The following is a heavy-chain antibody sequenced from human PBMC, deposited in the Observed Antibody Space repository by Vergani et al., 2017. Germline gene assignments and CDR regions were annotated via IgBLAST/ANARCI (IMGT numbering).Heavy chain of an antibody. V-gene: IGHV5-51*01. CDR1: GYSFTNYW. D-gene: IGHD5-18*01. J-gene: IGHJ4*02. CDR3: ARLLGYSSFDF. Sequence: EVQMVQSGAEVKKPGESLKISCKGSGYSFTNYWIGWVRQMPGKGLELMGVIFSGDSDTKYSPSFQGQVSISVNKSINTAYLQWSRLRASDTAMYYCARLLGYSSFDFWGQGTVVIVSS. CDR2: IFSGDSDT.